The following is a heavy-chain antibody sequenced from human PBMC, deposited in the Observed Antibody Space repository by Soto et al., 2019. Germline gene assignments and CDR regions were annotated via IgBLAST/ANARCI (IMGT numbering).Heavy chain of an antibody. V-gene: IGHV1-18*01. CDR1: GYIFTSYG. CDR2: ISAYNGNT. Sequence: ASVKVSCKASGYIFTSYGISWVRQAPGQGLEWMGWISAYNGNTNYAQKLQGRVTMTTDTSTSTAYMELRSLRSDDTAVYYCARDNVVVVAARPNYGMDVWGQGTTVTVSS. CDR3: ARDNVVVVAARPNYGMDV. J-gene: IGHJ6*02. D-gene: IGHD2-15*01.